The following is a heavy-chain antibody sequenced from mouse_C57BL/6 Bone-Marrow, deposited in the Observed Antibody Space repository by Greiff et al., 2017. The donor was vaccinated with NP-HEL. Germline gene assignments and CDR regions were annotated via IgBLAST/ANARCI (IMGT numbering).Heavy chain of an antibody. J-gene: IGHJ3*01. CDR3: TAYSNYPY. CDR2: IDPENGDT. Sequence: EVQLQQSGAELVRPGASVKLSCTASGFNIKDDYMHWVKQRPEQGLEWIGWIDPENGDTEYASKFQGKATITADTSSTTAYLQLSSLTSEDTAVYYCTAYSNYPYWGQGTLVTVSA. D-gene: IGHD2-5*01. CDR1: GFNIKDDY. V-gene: IGHV14-4*01.